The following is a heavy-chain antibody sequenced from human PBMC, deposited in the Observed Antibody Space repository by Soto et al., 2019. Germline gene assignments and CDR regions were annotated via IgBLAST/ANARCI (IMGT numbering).Heavy chain of an antibody. Sequence: QMQLVQSGPEVKKPGTSVKVSCKASGFTITSSTMQWVRQARGQRLEWIGWIVVGSGNTNYAQKFQERITITRDMSTSTAYMELSSLRSEDTAVYYCAAEPPGNGGNLPLGYWGQGTLVTVSS. V-gene: IGHV1-58*02. D-gene: IGHD2-15*01. CDR3: AAEPPGNGGNLPLGY. CDR2: IVVGSGNT. CDR1: GFTITSST. J-gene: IGHJ4*02.